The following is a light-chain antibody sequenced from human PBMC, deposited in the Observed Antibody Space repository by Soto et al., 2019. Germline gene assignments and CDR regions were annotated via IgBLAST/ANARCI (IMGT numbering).Light chain of an antibody. CDR3: CSYAGSDTYV. CDR1: SNNVGNYNL. V-gene: IGLV2-23*02. J-gene: IGLJ1*01. Sequence: QSVLTQPASVSGSPGQSITISCTGTSNNVGNYNLVSWYQQHPGKAPKLMIYEVYKRPPGVSNRFSGSKSGITASLTISGLQAEDEGDYYCCSYAGSDTYVFGTGTQLTVL. CDR2: EVY.